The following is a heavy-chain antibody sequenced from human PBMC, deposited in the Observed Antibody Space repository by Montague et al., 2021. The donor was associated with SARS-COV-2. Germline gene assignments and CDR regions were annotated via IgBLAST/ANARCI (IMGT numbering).Heavy chain of an antibody. J-gene: IGHJ3*02. CDR3: ASSGITLTGLGAFDI. D-gene: IGHD3-9*01. V-gene: IGHV6-1*01. CDR2: TYYRSKWDS. Sequence: CAISGDSVSRKSVAWNWIRQSPSRGLEWLGRTYYRSKWDSDYAESVKRRLVITPDTSKNQVSLQLNSVIPEDTAVHFCASSGITLTGLGAFDIGGQGTMVTVSS. CDR1: GDSVSRKSVA.